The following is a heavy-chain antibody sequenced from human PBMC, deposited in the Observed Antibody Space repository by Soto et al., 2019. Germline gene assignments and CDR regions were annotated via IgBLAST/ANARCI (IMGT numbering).Heavy chain of an antibody. V-gene: IGHV1-58*01. CDR2: IVVGSGNT. CDR1: GFTFTNSA. D-gene: IGHD3-3*01. CDR3: AAGWLRFLGWFPQPDYGMDV. Sequence: QMQLVQSGPEVKKPGTSVKVSCKASGFTFTNSAVQWVRQARGQRLEWIGWIVVGSGNTNYAQKFQERVTITRDMSTXTXYXKLSSLRSEDTAVYYCAAGWLRFLGWFPQPDYGMDVWGQGTTVTVSS. J-gene: IGHJ6*02.